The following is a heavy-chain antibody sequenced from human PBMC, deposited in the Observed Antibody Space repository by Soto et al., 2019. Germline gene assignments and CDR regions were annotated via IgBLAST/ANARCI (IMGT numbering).Heavy chain of an antibody. CDR1: GYTFTSYS. D-gene: IGHD3-10*01. CDR3: VRGGHYYGSGSYSDY. Sequence: QVQLVQSGAEVKKPGASVKVSCKASGYTFTSYSVHWVRQAPGQRLEWMGWINPGNGNTKCSEEFQGRVTIARDTSANTAYMELSSLRSEDTAVYYCVRGGHYYGSGSYSDYWGQGTLVTVSS. V-gene: IGHV1-3*01. CDR2: INPGNGNT. J-gene: IGHJ4*02.